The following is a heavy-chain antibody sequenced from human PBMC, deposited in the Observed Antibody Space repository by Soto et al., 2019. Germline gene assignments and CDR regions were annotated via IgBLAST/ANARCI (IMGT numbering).Heavy chain of an antibody. D-gene: IGHD3-3*01. CDR1: GLNFDDFA. Sequence: SLRLPCVGTGLNFDDFAMHWVRQAPGKGLEWVSGITWNSRVLAYADSVKGRFTISRDNARNSLYLQMDSLRDEDTALYYCAKGRYDFWSPYYFDSWGQGTLVTVSS. J-gene: IGHJ4*02. CDR2: ITWNSRVL. CDR3: AKGRYDFWSPYYFDS. V-gene: IGHV3-9*01.